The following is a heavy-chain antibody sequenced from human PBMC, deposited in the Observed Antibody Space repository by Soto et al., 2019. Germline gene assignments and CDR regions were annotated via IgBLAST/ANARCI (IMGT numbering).Heavy chain of an antibody. Sequence: VKVSCKASGYTFTSYYMHWVRQAPGQGLEWMGIINPSGGSTSYAQKFQGRVTMTRDTSTSTVYMELSSLRSEDTAVYYCARDLSSGIVVVPAAIAYYYYGMDVWGQGTTVTVSS. CDR3: ARDLSSGIVVVPAAIAYYYYGMDV. J-gene: IGHJ6*02. CDR1: GYTFTSYY. CDR2: INPSGGST. D-gene: IGHD2-2*02. V-gene: IGHV1-46*01.